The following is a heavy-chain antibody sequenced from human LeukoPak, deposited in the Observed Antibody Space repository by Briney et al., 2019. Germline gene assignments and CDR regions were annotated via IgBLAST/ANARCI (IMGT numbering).Heavy chain of an antibody. CDR1: GDFITAYY. D-gene: IGHD7-27*01. CDR3: ASNTGTVFDY. CDR2: VYYTGST. V-gene: IGHV4-59*01. Sequence: PSETLSLTCTVSGDFITAYYWSWIRQPPGKGLEWIGYVYYTGSTEYNPSLRSRVTISLDLSKHQFSLNLTSVTAADTAVYHCASNTGTVFDYWGQGALVTDSS. J-gene: IGHJ4*02.